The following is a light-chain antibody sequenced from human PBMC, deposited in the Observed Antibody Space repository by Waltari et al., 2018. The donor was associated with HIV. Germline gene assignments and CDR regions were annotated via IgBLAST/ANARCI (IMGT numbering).Light chain of an antibody. Sequence: IQMTQSPSSLSTSVGDRVPIPCQSDQDISNSLKWYQQKPGKAPKILLYDASNLETGVPSRFSGSGSGTDFTFTISSLQHEDIATYYCLQYNNLLPYTFGQGTKLEIK. CDR2: DAS. CDR1: QDISNS. CDR3: LQYNNLLPYT. J-gene: IGKJ2*01. V-gene: IGKV1-33*01.